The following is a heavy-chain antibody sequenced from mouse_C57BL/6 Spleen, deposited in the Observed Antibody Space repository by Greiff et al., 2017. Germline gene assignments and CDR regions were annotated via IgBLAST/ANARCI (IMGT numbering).Heavy chain of an antibody. V-gene: IGHV1-15*01. J-gene: IGHJ2*01. D-gene: IGHD2-5*01. Sequence: QVQLQQSGAELVRPGASVTLSCKASGYTFTDYEMHWVKQTPVHGLEWIGGIDPETGGTAYNQKFKGKAILTADKSSSTAYMELRSLTSEDSAVYYCTRYNYSNYGADYWGQGTTLTVSS. CDR3: TRYNYSNYGADY. CDR1: GYTFTDYE. CDR2: IDPETGGT.